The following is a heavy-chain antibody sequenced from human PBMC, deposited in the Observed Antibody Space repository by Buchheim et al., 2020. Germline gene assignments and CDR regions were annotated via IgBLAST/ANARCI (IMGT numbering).Heavy chain of an antibody. CDR2: FGKSGNT. D-gene: IGHD3-9*01. V-gene: IGHV3-23*01. CDR3: ASGLTGYLFDY. CDR1: GFTSNTHA. Sequence: EVQLLESGGGLVQPGGSLRLSCAASGFTSNTHATMRWVRQAPGKGLEWVSTFGKSGNTYYAASVKGRFTISRDSSQNTVYLQMSSLRADDTAVYYCASGLTGYLFDYWGQGTL. J-gene: IGHJ4*02.